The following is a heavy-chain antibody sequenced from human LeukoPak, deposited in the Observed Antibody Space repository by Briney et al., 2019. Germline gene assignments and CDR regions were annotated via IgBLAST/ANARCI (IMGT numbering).Heavy chain of an antibody. CDR2: IHASGNT. J-gene: IGHJ6*03. V-gene: IGHV4-4*07. CDR1: GGSISSYY. D-gene: IGHD5-18*01. CDR3: ARDLGYGYYFYYYLVV. Sequence: SETLSLTCTVSGGSISSYYWTWIRQPAGKGLEYLGRIHASGNTYYNPSLNSRVAISIDTSKNQFSLKVSSVAAADTAVYYCARDLGYGYYFYYYLVVWGKGTTVTVSS.